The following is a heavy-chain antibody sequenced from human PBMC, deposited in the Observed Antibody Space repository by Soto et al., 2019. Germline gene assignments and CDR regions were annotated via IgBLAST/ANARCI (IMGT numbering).Heavy chain of an antibody. V-gene: IGHV6-1*01. Sequence: PSQTLSLTCAISGDSVSSNSAAWNWIRQSPSRGLEWLGRTYYRSKWYNDYAVSVKSRITINPDTSKNQFSLQLNSVTPEDTAVYYCARDLYLREVDRDDVMDVWGQGTTVTVSS. CDR1: GDSVSSNSAA. D-gene: IGHD5-12*01. CDR3: ARDLYLREVDRDDVMDV. CDR2: TYYRSKWYN. J-gene: IGHJ6*02.